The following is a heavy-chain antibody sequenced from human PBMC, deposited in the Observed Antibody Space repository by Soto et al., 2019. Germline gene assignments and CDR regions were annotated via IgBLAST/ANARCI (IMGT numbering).Heavy chain of an antibody. V-gene: IGHV1-2*04. CDR3: ARDPGIPGRYWYFDL. CDR1: GYRFSDYY. Sequence: QVLLVQSGAEVKRPGASVKVSCRASGYRFSDYYIHWGRQAPGQGLEWMGWVNPKRGDAVYAQKFQGWVTMTRDTATPTAYMEVSRLTSDDTAVYYCARDPGIPGRYWYFDLWGRGTLVTVSS. J-gene: IGHJ2*01. CDR2: VNPKRGDA.